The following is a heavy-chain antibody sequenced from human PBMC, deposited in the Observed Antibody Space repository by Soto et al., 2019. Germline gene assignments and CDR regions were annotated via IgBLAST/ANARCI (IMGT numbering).Heavy chain of an antibody. CDR3: ARSYYHDSSAYYYDY. J-gene: IGHJ4*02. D-gene: IGHD3-22*01. V-gene: IGHV3-48*02. CDR1: GFMFSVYT. CDR2: INSDSSSV. Sequence: PGGSLRLSFAASGFMFSVYTMNWVRQAPGKGLEWISSINSDSSSVYHADSVKGRFTISRDNAKNSVDLQMNSLRDEDTAVYYSARSYYHDSSAYYYDYWGQGALVTVSS.